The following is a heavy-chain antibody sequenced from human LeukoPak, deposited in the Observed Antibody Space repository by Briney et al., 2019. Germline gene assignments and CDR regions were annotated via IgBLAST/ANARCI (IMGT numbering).Heavy chain of an antibody. CDR3: ARDGVKSGAAPRY. J-gene: IGHJ4*02. D-gene: IGHD3-10*01. Sequence: GGSLRLSCAASGFTFSSYSMNWVRQAPGKGLEWVSYISSSGSTIYYADSVKGRFTISRDNSKNTLYLQMNSLRAEDTAVYYCARDGVKSGAAPRYWGQGTLVTVSS. CDR1: GFTFSSYS. V-gene: IGHV3-48*01. CDR2: ISSSGSTI.